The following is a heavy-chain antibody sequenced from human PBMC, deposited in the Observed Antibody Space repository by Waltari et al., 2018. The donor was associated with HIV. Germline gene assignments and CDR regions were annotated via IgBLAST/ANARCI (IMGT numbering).Heavy chain of an antibody. CDR3: AKGPFDY. CDR2: ISWNSGSI. Sequence: EVQLMESGEGLVQPGRSMKLTCAASGFTFDDYAMHWVRQAPGKGLEWVAGISWNSGSIGYEDAVKGRFTISRDNAKNSVYLEMNSLRTEDTALYYCAKGPFDYWGQGTLVTVSS. V-gene: IGHV3-9*01. J-gene: IGHJ4*02. CDR1: GFTFDDYA.